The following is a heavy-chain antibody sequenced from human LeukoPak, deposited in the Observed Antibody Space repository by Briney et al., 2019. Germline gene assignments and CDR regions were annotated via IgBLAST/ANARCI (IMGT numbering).Heavy chain of an antibody. CDR1: GFTFSDYY. CDR3: AREGGAYYDFWSGYSTDAFDI. CDR2: ISSSGSTI. J-gene: IGHJ3*02. Sequence: GGSLRLSCAASGFTFSDYYMSWIRQAPGKGLEWVSYISSSGSTIYYAGSVKGRFTISRDSAKDSLYLQMNSLRAEDTAVYYCAREGGAYYDFWSGYSTDAFDIWGQGTMVTVSS. D-gene: IGHD3-3*01. V-gene: IGHV3-11*01.